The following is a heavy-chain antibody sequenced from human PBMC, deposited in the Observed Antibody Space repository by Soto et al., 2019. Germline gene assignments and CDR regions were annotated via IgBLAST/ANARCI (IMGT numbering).Heavy chain of an antibody. V-gene: IGHV5-51*01. D-gene: IGHD3-3*01. CDR1: WYSFTSYW. Sequence: GESLKISCKGSWYSFTSYWIGCVRQIPWKGLEWMVIIHPGDSDTRYSPSFQGQVTIAADKSISTAYRQWSSLKASDTAMYYCARKKWVLSAADYYCYGMEIWGQGTTVTVSS. J-gene: IGHJ6*01. CDR2: IHPGDSDT. CDR3: ARKKWVLSAADYYCYGMEI.